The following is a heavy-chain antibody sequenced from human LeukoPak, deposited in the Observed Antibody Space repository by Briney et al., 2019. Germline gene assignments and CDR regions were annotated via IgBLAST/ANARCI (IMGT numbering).Heavy chain of an antibody. J-gene: IGHJ4*02. CDR1: GGSVSSGSYY. Sequence: PSETLSLTCTVSGGSVSSGSYYWSWIRQPPGKGLEWIGYIYYSGSTNYNPSLKSRVTISVDTSKNQFSLKLSSVTAADPAVYYCARFRFGELSAFDYWGQGTLVTVSS. V-gene: IGHV4-61*01. CDR2: IYYSGST. D-gene: IGHD3-10*01. CDR3: ARFRFGELSAFDY.